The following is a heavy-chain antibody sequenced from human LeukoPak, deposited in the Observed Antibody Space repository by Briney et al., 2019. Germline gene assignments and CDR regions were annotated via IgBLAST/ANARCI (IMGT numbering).Heavy chain of an antibody. CDR3: ARGGSSWYDY. CDR1: GYSFTGYY. D-gene: IGHD6-13*01. CDR2: INTNTGNP. V-gene: IGHV7-4-1*02. J-gene: IGHJ4*02. Sequence: GASVKVSCKASGYSFTGYYIHWVRQAPGQGLEWMGWINTNTGNPTYARGFTGRFVFSLDTSVNTAYLEISSLKGEDSAVYYCARGGSSWYDYWGQGTLVTVSS.